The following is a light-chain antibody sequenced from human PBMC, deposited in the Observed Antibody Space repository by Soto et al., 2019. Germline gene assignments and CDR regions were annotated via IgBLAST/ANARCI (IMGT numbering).Light chain of an antibody. V-gene: IGKV3-11*01. J-gene: IGKJ1*01. Sequence: TQSPSSLSPGERATLSCRASQTVSSYLAWYQQKPGQAPRLLIYDASNRATGIPARFSGSGSGTDFTLTISSLQPQDFATYYCQQSYSTPPWTFGQGTKVDIK. CDR1: QTVSSY. CDR3: QQSYSTPPWT. CDR2: DAS.